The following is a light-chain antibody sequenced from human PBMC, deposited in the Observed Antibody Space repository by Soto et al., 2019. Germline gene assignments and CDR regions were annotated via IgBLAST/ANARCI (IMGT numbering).Light chain of an antibody. CDR3: QHYNNWVT. J-gene: IGKJ5*01. CDR2: GAS. CDR1: QSVSNN. Sequence: EIVMTQSPATLSVSPGERATLSCRASQSVSNNLAWYQQKPVQPPRPLIYGASTRATGITARFSGSGSGTEFTLTISSLQSEDFAVYYCQHYNNWVTFGQGTRLEIK. V-gene: IGKV3-15*01.